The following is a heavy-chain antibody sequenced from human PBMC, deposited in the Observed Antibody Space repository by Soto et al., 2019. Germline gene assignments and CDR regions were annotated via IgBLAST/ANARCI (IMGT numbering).Heavy chain of an antibody. CDR3: ARTGGTYYFDH. CDR2: FVPMFSSS. V-gene: IGHV1-69*01. CDR1: GTSFTSYG. D-gene: IGHD1-1*01. J-gene: IGHJ4*02. Sequence: QVQLVQSGAEVRKPGSSVNVSCKASGTSFTSYGIHWVRQAPGQGLEWMGGFVPMFSSSNYAQKFQDRLTIVADESTNTAYMELSSLRADDSAIYYWARTGGTYYFDHWGQGTLVTVSS.